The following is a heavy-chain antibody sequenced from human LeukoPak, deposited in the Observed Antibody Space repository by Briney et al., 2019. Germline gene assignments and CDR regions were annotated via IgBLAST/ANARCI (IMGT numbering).Heavy chain of an antibody. CDR1: GYTFTDYY. CDR2: VDPGDGET. V-gene: IGHV1-69-2*01. D-gene: IGHD1-26*01. J-gene: IGHJ4*02. Sequence: ASVKISCKVSGYTFTDYYMHWVQQAPGKGLEWMGLVDPGDGETIYAEKFQGRVTITADTSTDTAYMELSSLRSEDTVVYYCATVLGATHFDYWGQGTLVTVSS. CDR3: ATVLGATHFDY.